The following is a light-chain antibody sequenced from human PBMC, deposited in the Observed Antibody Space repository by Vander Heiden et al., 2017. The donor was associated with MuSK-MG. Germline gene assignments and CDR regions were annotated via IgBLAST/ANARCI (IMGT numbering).Light chain of an antibody. CDR3: QSFDSRIKYV. V-gene: IGLV6-57*03. CDR2: EDN. J-gene: IGLJ1*01. CDR1: SGSIASNY. Sequence: NFMLTQPHSVSESPGKTVTISCTRSSGSIASNYVQWYQQRPGSAPTTVIYEDNQRPSGVPDRFSGSIDSSSNSASLTISGLKTEDEADYYCQSFDSRIKYVFGTGTKVTGL.